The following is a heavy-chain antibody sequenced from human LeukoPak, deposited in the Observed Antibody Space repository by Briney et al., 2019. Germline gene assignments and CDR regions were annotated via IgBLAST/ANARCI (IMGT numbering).Heavy chain of an antibody. J-gene: IGHJ3*02. D-gene: IGHD3-3*01. CDR1: GATFSSYA. CDR3: ASSDYYDFWSGADI. V-gene: IGHV1-69*01. Sequence: ASVKVSCKASGATFSSYAISWVRQAPGQGLEWMGGIIPIFGTANYAQKFRGRVTITADESTSTAYMELSSLRSEDTAVYYCASSDYYDFWSGADIWGQGTMVTVSS. CDR2: IIPIFGTA.